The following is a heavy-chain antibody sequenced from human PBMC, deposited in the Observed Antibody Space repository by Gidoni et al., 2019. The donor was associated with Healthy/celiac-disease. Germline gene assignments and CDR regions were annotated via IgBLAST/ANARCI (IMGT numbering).Heavy chain of an antibody. D-gene: IGHD5-18*01. V-gene: IGHV2-70*04. CDR2: IDWDDDK. Sequence: QVTLKESGHALVKPTQTLTLTRDFSGFSLSTSGMRVSWIRQPPVKALEWLARIDWDDDKFYSTSLKTRLTISKNTSKNQVVLTMTNIDPVDTATYYCARTHRITAMDAFDIWGQGTMVTVSS. CDR1: GFSLSTSGMR. J-gene: IGHJ3*02. CDR3: ARTHRITAMDAFDI.